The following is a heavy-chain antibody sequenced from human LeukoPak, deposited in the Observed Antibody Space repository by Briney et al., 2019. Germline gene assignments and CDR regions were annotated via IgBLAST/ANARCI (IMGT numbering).Heavy chain of an antibody. D-gene: IGHD5-24*01. J-gene: IGHJ4*02. CDR1: GGSVSTTSYY. V-gene: IGHV4-61*01. Sequence: SETLSLTCTVSGGSVSTTSYYWSWIRQPPTKGLEWIGYIYYSGSTNYNPSLKSRVTVSVDTSKNQFSLKLSSVTAADTAVYYCARGPRWLPYSDYWGQGTLVTVSS. CDR2: IYYSGST. CDR3: ARGPRWLPYSDY.